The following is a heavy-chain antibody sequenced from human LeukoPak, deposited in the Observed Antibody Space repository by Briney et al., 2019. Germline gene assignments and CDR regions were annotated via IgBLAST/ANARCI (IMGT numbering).Heavy chain of an antibody. CDR2: IIPIFGIA. Sequence: GASVKVSCKASGGTFSSYAISWVRQAPGQGLEWMGRIIPIFGIANYAQKFQGRVTITADKSTSTAYMELSSLRSEDTAVYYCARASGYYDSSGYFFDCWGQGTLVTVSS. CDR1: GGTFSSYA. J-gene: IGHJ4*02. V-gene: IGHV1-69*04. CDR3: ARASGYYDSSGYFFDC. D-gene: IGHD3-22*01.